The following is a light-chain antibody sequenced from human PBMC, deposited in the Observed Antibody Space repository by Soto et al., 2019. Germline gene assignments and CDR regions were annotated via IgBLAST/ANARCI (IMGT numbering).Light chain of an antibody. J-gene: IGLJ2*01. V-gene: IGLV2-8*01. Sequence: QSALTQPPSASGSPGQSVTIPCAGTSTDVGEYNYVSWYQQHPGKVPKLIIFEVNKRPSGVPDRFSGSKSGDTASLTVSGLQAEDEADYYCRSLVGAPVIFGGGTQLTVL. CDR2: EVN. CDR3: RSLVGAPVI. CDR1: STDVGEYNY.